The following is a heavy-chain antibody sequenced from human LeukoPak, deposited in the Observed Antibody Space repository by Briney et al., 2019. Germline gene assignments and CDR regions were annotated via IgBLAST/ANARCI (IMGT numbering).Heavy chain of an antibody. D-gene: IGHD3-22*01. CDR3: ARRGRTYDSSGRAKFPRDYYFDY. CDR1: GGSFSGYY. Sequence: SESLSLTCAVYGGSFSGYYWSWVRQPPGKGLEWIGEINHSGSTNYNPSLKSRVTISVDPSKNQFSLKLSSVTAVDTAVYYCARRGRTYDSSGRAKFPRDYYFDYWRQGTLVTVSS. J-gene: IGHJ4*02. CDR2: INHSGST. V-gene: IGHV4-34*01.